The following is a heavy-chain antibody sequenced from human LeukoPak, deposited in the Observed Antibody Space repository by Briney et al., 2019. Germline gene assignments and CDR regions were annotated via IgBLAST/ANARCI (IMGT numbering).Heavy chain of an antibody. CDR2: INPNSGGT. CDR1: GYTFTGYY. V-gene: IGHV1-2*06. D-gene: IGHD6-13*01. CDR3: ALVPGSSLSGPPNKIDY. J-gene: IGHJ4*02. Sequence: ASVKVSCKASGYTFTGYYMHWVRQAPGQGLEWMGRINPNSGGTNYAQKFQGRVTMTRDTSISTAYMELSRLRSDDTAVYYCALVPGSSLSGPPNKIDYWGQGTLVTFSS.